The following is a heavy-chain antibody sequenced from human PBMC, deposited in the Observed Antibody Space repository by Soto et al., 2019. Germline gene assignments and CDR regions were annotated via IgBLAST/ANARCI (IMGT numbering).Heavy chain of an antibody. D-gene: IGHD6-13*01. Sequence: SETLSLTCTVSGGSISSGGYYWSWIRQHPGKGLEWIGYIYYSGSTYYNPSLKSRVTISVDTSKNQFSLKLSSVTAADTAVCYCARGGHIAAAGTNYYYGTDVWGQGTTVTVSS. CDR3: ARGGHIAAAGTNYYYGTDV. CDR1: GGSISSGGYY. J-gene: IGHJ6*02. CDR2: IYYSGST. V-gene: IGHV4-31*03.